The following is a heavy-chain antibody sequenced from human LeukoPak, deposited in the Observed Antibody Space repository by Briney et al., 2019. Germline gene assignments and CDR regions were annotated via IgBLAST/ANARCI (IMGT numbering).Heavy chain of an antibody. CDR2: IKQDGSEK. J-gene: IGHJ4*02. V-gene: IGHV3-7*01. D-gene: IGHD3-22*01. CDR1: GFTFSSYW. CDR3: AREDSSGPHLDY. Sequence: EGSLRLSCAASGFTFSSYWMSWVRRAPGKGLEWVANIKQDGSEKYYVDSVKGRFTISRDNAKNSLYLQMNSLRAEDTAVYYCAREDSSGPHLDYWGQGTLVTVSS.